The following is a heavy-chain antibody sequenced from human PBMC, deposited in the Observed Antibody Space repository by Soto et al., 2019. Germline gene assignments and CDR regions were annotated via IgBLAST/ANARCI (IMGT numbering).Heavy chain of an antibody. Sequence: GGSLRLSCAASGFTFSSYSMNWVRQAPGKGLEWVSYISSSSSTIYYADSVKGRFTISRDNAKNSLYLQMNSLRDEDTAVYYCARAAYGSGSYYNDDYWGQGTLVTVSS. CDR3: ARAAYGSGSYYNDDY. J-gene: IGHJ4*02. V-gene: IGHV3-48*02. D-gene: IGHD3-10*01. CDR1: GFTFSSYS. CDR2: ISSSSSTI.